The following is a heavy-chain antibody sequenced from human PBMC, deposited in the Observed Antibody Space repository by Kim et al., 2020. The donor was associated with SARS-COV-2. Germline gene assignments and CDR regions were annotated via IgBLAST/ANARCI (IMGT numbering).Heavy chain of an antibody. D-gene: IGHD3-10*01. CDR3: ARWYGVGSFGGLDV. CDR2: TYRKSEWFT. Sequence: SQTLSLTCDIIGHRISDDNVLWNWLRQSPSRGLEWLGRTYRKSEWFTQYAASVKSRITIAPDTSRNQISLHVTSVTPEDTAIYYCARWYGVGSFGGLDVWGQGTAVIVSS. CDR1: GHRISDDNVL. J-gene: IGHJ6*02. V-gene: IGHV6-1*01.